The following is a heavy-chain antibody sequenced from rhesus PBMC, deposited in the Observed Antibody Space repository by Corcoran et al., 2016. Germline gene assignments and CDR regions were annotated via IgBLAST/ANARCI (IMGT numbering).Heavy chain of an antibody. V-gene: IGHV4-65*01. D-gene: IGHD3-16*01. CDR2: ISGSSGST. Sequence: QVQLQESGPGLVKPSETLSLTCAVSGGSVSSSNWWSWIRQPPGKGLEWIGYISGSSGSTYYNPSLKSRVTSSTDTSKNQFSLKLSSVTAADTAVYYCARAHYYSGSSLDYWGQGVLVTVSS. J-gene: IGHJ4*01. CDR3: ARAHYYSGSSLDY. CDR1: GGSVSSSNW.